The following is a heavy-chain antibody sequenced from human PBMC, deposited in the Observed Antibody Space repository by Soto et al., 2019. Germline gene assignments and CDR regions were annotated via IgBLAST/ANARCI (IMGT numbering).Heavy chain of an antibody. J-gene: IGHJ5*02. Sequence: EVQLVESGGGLVQPGGSLRLSCAASGFTFSSYWMHWVRQVPGKGLVWVARLNYDGSTTTYADSVTGRFTISRDNARNRLYLQMNSLRAEDSGVYYCARAGTGWYWFDPWGEGTLVTVSS. CDR1: GFTFSSYW. CDR2: LNYDGSTT. CDR3: ARAGTGWYWFDP. V-gene: IGHV3-74*01. D-gene: IGHD6-19*01.